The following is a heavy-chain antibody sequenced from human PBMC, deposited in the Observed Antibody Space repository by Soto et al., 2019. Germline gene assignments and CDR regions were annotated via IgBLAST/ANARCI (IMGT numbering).Heavy chain of an antibody. V-gene: IGHV3-7*03. D-gene: IGHD3-22*01. Sequence: GGSLRLSCAASGFTFGIYWMSWVRQAPGKELEWLATIKWDASEKKYVDSVKGRFTMSRDNAKNSLYLQMDSLRAADTAVYFCAREGGEYYDSSGYWHHWFDPWGQGTLVTVSS. CDR3: AREGGEYYDSSGYWHHWFDP. J-gene: IGHJ5*02. CDR1: GFTFGIYW. CDR2: IKWDASEK.